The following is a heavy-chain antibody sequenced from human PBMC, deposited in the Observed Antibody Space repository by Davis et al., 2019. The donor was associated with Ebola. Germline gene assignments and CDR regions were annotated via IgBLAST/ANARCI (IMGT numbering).Heavy chain of an antibody. CDR3: ARGRHYDNSGYYSGMDV. CDR2: INPILGIA. CDR1: GYTFTNYG. D-gene: IGHD3-22*01. Sequence: AASVKVSCKASGYTFTNYGITWVRQAPGQGLEWMGWINPILGIANYAQKLQGRVTMTRDTSTSTAYMELRSLRSDDTAVYYCARGRHYDNSGYYSGMDVWGKGTTVTVSS. J-gene: IGHJ6*04. V-gene: IGHV1-18*04.